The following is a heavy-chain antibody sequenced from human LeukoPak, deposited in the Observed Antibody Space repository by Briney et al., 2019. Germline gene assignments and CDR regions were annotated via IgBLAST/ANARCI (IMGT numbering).Heavy chain of an antibody. Sequence: PSETLSLTCTVSGGSISSSSYYWGWIRQPPGKGLEWIGSIYYSGSTYYNPSLKSRVTISVDTSKNQFSLKLSSVTAADTAVYYCARRKTGYTLSYFDYWGQGTLVTVSS. CDR1: GGSISSSSYY. D-gene: IGHD3-9*01. V-gene: IGHV4-39*07. J-gene: IGHJ4*02. CDR2: IYYSGST. CDR3: ARRKTGYTLSYFDY.